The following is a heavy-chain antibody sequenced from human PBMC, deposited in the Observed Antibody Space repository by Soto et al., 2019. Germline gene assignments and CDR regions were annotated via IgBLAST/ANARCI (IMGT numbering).Heavy chain of an antibody. D-gene: IGHD3-10*01. CDR3: AKGYYGSGGYYKAFDY. J-gene: IGHJ4*02. V-gene: IGHV3-23*01. CDR1: VFPFSSYA. Sequence: GGSMRLSCAASVFPFSSYAMSWVRQAPGKGLEWVSAISGSGGSTYYADSVKGRFTISRDNSKNTLYLQMNSLRAEDTAVYYCAKGYYGSGGYYKAFDYWGQGTLVTVSS. CDR2: ISGSGGST.